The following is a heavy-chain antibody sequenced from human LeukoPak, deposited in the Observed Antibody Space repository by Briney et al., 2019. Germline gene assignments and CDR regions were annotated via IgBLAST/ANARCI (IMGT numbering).Heavy chain of an antibody. CDR1: GFTFTSYT. V-gene: IGHV3-48*01. J-gene: IGHJ5*02. CDR2: IRTSGGVV. CDR3: AKNWDLQSPNWFDP. Sequence: GGSLRLSCAASGFTFTSYTMNWVRQAPGKGLEWISYIRTSGGVVSYTDSVRGRFTISTDSAKNSLYLQMNSLRAEDTAVYYCAKNWDLQSPNWFDPWGQGTLVTVSS. D-gene: IGHD1-26*01.